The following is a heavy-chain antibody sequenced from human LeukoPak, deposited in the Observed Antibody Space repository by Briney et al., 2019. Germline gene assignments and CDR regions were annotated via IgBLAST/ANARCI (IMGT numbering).Heavy chain of an antibody. CDR2: INHSGST. J-gene: IGHJ4*02. CDR1: GGSFSGYY. Sequence: SETLSLTCAVYGGSFSGYYWSWIRQPPGKGLEWIGEINHSGSTNYNLSLKSRVTISVDTSKNQFSLKLSSVTAADTAVYYCALYDILTGYQFDYWGQGTLVTVSS. CDR3: ALYDILTGYQFDY. V-gene: IGHV4-34*01. D-gene: IGHD3-9*01.